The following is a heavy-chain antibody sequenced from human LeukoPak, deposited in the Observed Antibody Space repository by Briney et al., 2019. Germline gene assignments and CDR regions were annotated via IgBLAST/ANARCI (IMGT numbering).Heavy chain of an antibody. CDR2: IYTSGST. D-gene: IGHD3-10*01. Sequence: PSETLSLTCTVSGGSISSSSYYWSWIRQPAGRGLEWIGRIYTSGSTNYNPSLKSRVTMSVNTSKTQFSLKLSSVTAADTAMYYCARASYCGESSHSGAFDYWGQGTLVTVSS. V-gene: IGHV4-61*02. CDR3: ARASYCGESSHSGAFDY. J-gene: IGHJ4*02. CDR1: GGSISSSSYY.